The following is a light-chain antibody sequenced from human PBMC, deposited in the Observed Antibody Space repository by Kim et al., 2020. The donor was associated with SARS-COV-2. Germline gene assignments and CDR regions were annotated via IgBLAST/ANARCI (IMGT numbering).Light chain of an antibody. J-gene: IGKJ1*01. CDR1: QTVSSY. V-gene: IGKV3-11*01. CDR2: DAS. Sequence: EIVLTQSPATLSSSPGERATLSCRASQTVSSYLAWYQQKPGQAPRLLIYDASNRATGIPARFSGSGSGTDFNLIISSLEPEDFAVYYCQQRSNWLWTFGQGTKVDIK. CDR3: QQRSNWLWT.